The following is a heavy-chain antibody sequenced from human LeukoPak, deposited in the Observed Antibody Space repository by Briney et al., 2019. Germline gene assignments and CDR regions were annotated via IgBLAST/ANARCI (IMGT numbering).Heavy chain of an antibody. CDR3: ARERGTLSSGLEDYFDY. V-gene: IGHV1-18*01. CDR1: GYTFTSYG. Sequence: ASVKVSCKASGYTFTSYGISWVRQAPGQGLEWMGWISAYNGNTNYAQKLQGRVTMTTDTSTSTAYMELRSLRSEDTAVYYCARERGTLSSGLEDYFDYWGQGTLVTVSS. J-gene: IGHJ4*02. CDR2: ISAYNGNT. D-gene: IGHD6-19*01.